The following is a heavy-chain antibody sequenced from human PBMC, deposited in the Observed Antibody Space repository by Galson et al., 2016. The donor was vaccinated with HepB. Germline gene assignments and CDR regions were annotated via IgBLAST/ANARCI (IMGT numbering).Heavy chain of an antibody. Sequence: SVKVSCKASGGTLSTFQISWVRLAPGQGLEWMGGIMPVSGTTNYAQKFQDRVTITADESTNTAFMELSSLRSEDTAVYYCARVALGAGTYYYGMDVWGQGTTVTVSS. D-gene: IGHD6-19*01. CDR2: IMPVSGTT. CDR3: ARVALGAGTYYYGMDV. V-gene: IGHV1-69*13. CDR1: GGTLSTFQ. J-gene: IGHJ6*02.